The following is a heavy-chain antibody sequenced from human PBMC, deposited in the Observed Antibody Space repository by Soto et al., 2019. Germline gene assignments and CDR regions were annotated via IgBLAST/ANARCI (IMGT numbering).Heavy chain of an antibody. V-gene: IGHV3-23*01. CDR2: ISGSGGST. D-gene: IGHD3-9*01. CDR1: GFTFSSYA. J-gene: IGHJ4*02. Sequence: GGSLRLSCAASGFTFSSYAMSWVRQAPGKGLEWVSAISGSGGSTYYADSVKGRFTISRDNSKNTLYLQMNSLRAEDTAVYYSAKDPRVLRYFDWLLPYFDFWGQGTLVTVSS. CDR3: AKDPRVLRYFDWLLPYFDF.